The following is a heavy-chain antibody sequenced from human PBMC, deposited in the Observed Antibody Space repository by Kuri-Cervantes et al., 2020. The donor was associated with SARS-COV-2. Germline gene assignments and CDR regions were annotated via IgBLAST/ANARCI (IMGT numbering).Heavy chain of an antibody. D-gene: IGHD6-19*01. Sequence: GGSLRLSCAASGFTFSSYAMSWVRQAPGKGLEWVAVISYDGSNKYYADSVKGRFTISRDNSKNTLYLQMNSLRAEDTAVYYCARDGQWLVLWGYGMDVWGQGTTVTVSS. J-gene: IGHJ6*02. CDR3: ARDGQWLVLWGYGMDV. CDR1: GFTFSSYA. CDR2: ISYDGSNK. V-gene: IGHV3-30*01.